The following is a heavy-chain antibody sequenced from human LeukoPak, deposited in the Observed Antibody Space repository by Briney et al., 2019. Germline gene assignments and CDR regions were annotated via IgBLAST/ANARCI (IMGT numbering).Heavy chain of an antibody. CDR1: GFTVSSAY. Sequence: GGSLRLSCAASGFTVSSAYMNWVRQAPGRGLEWVSVFYSGGNTYYADSVKGRFTISRDSSMNTVYLQMNSLRAEDTAVYYCARDTGNRGAFDIWGQGTMVTVSS. J-gene: IGHJ3*02. CDR3: ARDTGNRGAFDI. CDR2: FYSGGNT. V-gene: IGHV3-53*01. D-gene: IGHD1-14*01.